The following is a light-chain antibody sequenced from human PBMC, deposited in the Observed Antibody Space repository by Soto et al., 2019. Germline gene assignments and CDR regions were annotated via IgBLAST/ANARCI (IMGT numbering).Light chain of an antibody. CDR1: QSISSW. Sequence: DIQMTQSPSTLSASVGDRVTITCRASQSISSWLAWYQQKPGKAPKLLIYDASSLESGVPSRFSGSGSGTXXXXTISSLQPDDFATYYCQQYNSYSPYTFGQGTKLEIK. CDR3: QQYNSYSPYT. CDR2: DAS. J-gene: IGKJ2*01. V-gene: IGKV1-5*01.